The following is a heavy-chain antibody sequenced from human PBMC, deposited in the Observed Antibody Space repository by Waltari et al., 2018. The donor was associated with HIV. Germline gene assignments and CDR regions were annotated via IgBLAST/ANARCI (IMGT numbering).Heavy chain of an antibody. CDR1: GGSIGSYY. Sequence: QVQLQESGPGLVKPSETLSLTCPVSGGSIGSYYWSWIRQHPGKGLEWIGYIYYSGSTNYNPSLKSRVTISVDTSKNQFSLKLSSVTAADMAVYYCARSDIVATISYFDYWGQGTLVTVSS. D-gene: IGHD5-12*01. J-gene: IGHJ4*02. CDR2: IYYSGST. V-gene: IGHV4-59*01. CDR3: ARSDIVATISYFDY.